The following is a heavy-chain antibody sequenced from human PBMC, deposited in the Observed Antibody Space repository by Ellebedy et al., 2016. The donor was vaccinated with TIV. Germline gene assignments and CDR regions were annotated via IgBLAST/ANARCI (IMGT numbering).Heavy chain of an antibody. V-gene: IGHV1-18*04. CDR2: ISGYIGNT. Sequence: AASVKVSCKASGYTFTSFGISWVRQAPGQGLEWMGWISGYIGNTNYAHQFQDRVTMTTDTSTSTAYMELRSLRSDDTAVYYCARVTLAGMDVWGQGTTVTVSS. CDR3: ARVTLAGMDV. CDR1: GYTFTSFG. J-gene: IGHJ6*02.